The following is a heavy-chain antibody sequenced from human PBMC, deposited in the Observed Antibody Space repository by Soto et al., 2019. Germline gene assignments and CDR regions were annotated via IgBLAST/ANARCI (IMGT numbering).Heavy chain of an antibody. CDR3: AKDSSLIVLRPMDV. CDR1: GFTFSSYA. V-gene: IGHV3-23*01. J-gene: IGHJ6*02. CDR2: ISGSGGST. D-gene: IGHD2-8*01. Sequence: QAGGSLRLSCAASGFTFSSYAMSWARQAPGKGLEWVSAISGSGGSTYYADSVKGRFTISRDNSKNTLYLQMNSLRAEDTAVYYCAKDSSLIVLRPMDVWGQGTTVTVSS.